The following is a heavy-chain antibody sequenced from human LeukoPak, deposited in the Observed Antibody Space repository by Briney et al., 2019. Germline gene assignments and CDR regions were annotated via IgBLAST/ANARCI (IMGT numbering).Heavy chain of an antibody. CDR2: INHSGST. J-gene: IGHJ5*02. D-gene: IGHD4-17*01. Sequence: SETLSLTCAVYGGSFSGYYWSWIRPPPGKGLEWIGEINHSGSTNYNPSLKSRVTISVDTSKNQFSPKLSSVTAADTAVYYCARNEFDYASNWFDPWGQGTLVTVSS. V-gene: IGHV4-34*01. CDR3: ARNEFDYASNWFDP. CDR1: GGSFSGYY.